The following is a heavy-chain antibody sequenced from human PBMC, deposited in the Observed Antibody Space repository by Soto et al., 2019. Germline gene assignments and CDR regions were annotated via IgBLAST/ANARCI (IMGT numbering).Heavy chain of an antibody. D-gene: IGHD1-26*01. CDR1: GVSVSTDVDY. CDR3: VRGNKCKTTSTCYRYFDF. CDR2: IYYDGST. Sequence: PSETLSLTCTVSGVSVSTDVDYWGWVRQPPGKGLEWIGYIYYDGSTYYNPSLTSPVDISMDSSQNQFSLELDSVTGADTAIYYCVRGNKCKTTSTCYRYFDFWGRGTLVTVSS. V-gene: IGHV4-30-4*01. J-gene: IGHJ4*01.